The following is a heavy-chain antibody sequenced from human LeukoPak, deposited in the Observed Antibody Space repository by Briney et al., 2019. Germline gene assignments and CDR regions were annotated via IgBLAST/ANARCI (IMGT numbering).Heavy chain of an antibody. CDR1: GFTLSYYW. J-gene: IGHJ4*02. V-gene: IGHV3-7*04. D-gene: IGHD5-24*01. CDR3: ARHSAGYTTFFDY. CDR2: IMQDGSEK. Sequence: AGGSLRLSCAASGFTLSYYWMTWVRRAPGKGLEWVANIMQDGSEKYYVDSVKGRFTISRDNAKNSLYLQMNSPRAEDTAVYYCARHSAGYTTFFDYWGQGTLVTVSS.